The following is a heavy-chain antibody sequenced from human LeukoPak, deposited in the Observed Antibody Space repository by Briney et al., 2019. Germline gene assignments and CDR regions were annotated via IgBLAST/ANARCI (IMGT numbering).Heavy chain of an antibody. CDR3: ARRPYSGSPNWFDP. V-gene: IGHV5-51*01. D-gene: IGHD1-26*01. Sequence: WSRQPPGKGLEWMGIINLGDSDTKYSPSFQGQVTISLDKSISTAYLQWRSLKASDTAMYYCARRPYSGSPNWFDPWGQGTLVTVSS. J-gene: IGHJ5*02. CDR2: INLGDSDT.